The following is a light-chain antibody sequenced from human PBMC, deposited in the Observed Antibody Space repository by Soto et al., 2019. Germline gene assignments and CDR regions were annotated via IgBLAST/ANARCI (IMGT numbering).Light chain of an antibody. CDR1: QSISTW. J-gene: IGKJ1*01. Sequence: DIQMTQSPSTLSASVGDRVTITCRASQSISTWLAWYQQKPGKAPKLLIYDAFYLERGVPSRFSGSGSGTEFTLTISSLQPDDLATYYCQQYNSFWTFGQGTNVEI. V-gene: IGKV1-5*01. CDR3: QQYNSFWT. CDR2: DAF.